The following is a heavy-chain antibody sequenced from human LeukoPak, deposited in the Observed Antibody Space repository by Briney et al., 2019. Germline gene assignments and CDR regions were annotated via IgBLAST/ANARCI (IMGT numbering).Heavy chain of an antibody. CDR1: GFTFDDYA. Sequence: PARSLRLSCVASGFTFDDYAMHWVRQAPGKGLEWVSGISWNSGSIGYADSVKGRFTISRDNAKNSLYLQMNSLRAEDTALYYCAKYILSSSTMVRGVTFDYWGQGTLVTVSS. V-gene: IGHV3-9*01. CDR2: ISWNSGSI. J-gene: IGHJ4*02. CDR3: AKYILSSSTMVRGVTFDY. D-gene: IGHD3-10*01.